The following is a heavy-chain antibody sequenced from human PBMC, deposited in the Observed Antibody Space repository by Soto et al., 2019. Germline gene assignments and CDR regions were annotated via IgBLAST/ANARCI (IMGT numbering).Heavy chain of an antibody. Sequence: GGSLRLSCAASGFTFSSYAMHWVRQAPGKGLEWVSSISSSSSYIYYADSVKGRFTISRDNAKDSLYLQMNSLRVEDTALYYCVRDHNWAFAYWAPGTLVTVSS. J-gene: IGHJ4*02. D-gene: IGHD1-20*01. CDR1: GFTFSSYA. CDR2: ISSSSSYI. CDR3: VRDHNWAFAY. V-gene: IGHV3-21*01.